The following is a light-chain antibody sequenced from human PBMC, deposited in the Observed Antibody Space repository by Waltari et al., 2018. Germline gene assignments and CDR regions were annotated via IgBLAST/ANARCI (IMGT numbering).Light chain of an antibody. CDR1: SSDVGGFNY. CDR3: SSYTSSSTYV. CDR2: DVI. J-gene: IGLJ1*01. V-gene: IGLV2-14*03. Sequence: QSALTQPASVSGSPGQSITISCTGTSSDVGGFNYVSWYQQHPGKAPKLMIYDVNDVIKRHSGVSARFSGSKSGNTASLTISGLQAEDEADYYCSSYTSSSTYVFGTGTKVTVL.